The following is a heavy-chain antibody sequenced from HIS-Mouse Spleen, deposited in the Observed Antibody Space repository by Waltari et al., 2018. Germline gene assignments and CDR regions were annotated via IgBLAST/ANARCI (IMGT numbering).Heavy chain of an antibody. D-gene: IGHD6-19*01. V-gene: IGHV1-2*02. Sequence: QVQLVQSGAEVKKPGASVKCSCKASGYTFTAHYMHWVRRAPGQGLEWMGWINPNSGGTNYAQKFQGRVTMTRDTSISTAYMELSRLRSDDTAVYYCARDDPRLAPSLDYWGQGTLVTVSS. CDR3: ARDDPRLAPSLDY. J-gene: IGHJ4*02. CDR2: INPNSGGT. CDR1: GYTFTAHY.